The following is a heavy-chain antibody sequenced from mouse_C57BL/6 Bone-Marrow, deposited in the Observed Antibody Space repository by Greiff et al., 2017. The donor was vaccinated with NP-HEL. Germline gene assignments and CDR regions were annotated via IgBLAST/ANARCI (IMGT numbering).Heavy chain of an antibody. Sequence: EVQLQQSGPELVKPGASVKISCKASGYTFTDYYMNWVKQSHGKSLAWIGDINPNNGGTSYNQKFKGKATLTVDKSSSTAYMELRSLTSEDSAVYYCARGGYYYGSRDYWGQGTTLTVSS. CDR3: ARGGYYYGSRDY. J-gene: IGHJ2*01. V-gene: IGHV1-26*01. D-gene: IGHD1-1*01. CDR2: INPNNGGT. CDR1: GYTFTDYY.